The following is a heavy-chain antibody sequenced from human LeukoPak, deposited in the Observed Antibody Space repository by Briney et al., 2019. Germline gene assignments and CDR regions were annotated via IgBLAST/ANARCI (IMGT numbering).Heavy chain of an antibody. D-gene: IGHD6-19*01. CDR2: ISTYNGDT. CDR1: GYAFKKYA. J-gene: IGHJ4*02. CDR3: TRDPSNTSGWYIYFDY. Sequence: ASVKVSCKASGYAFKKYAISWVRQAPGQGLEWMGWISTYNGDTNYAQNFKGRVTMTTDASTSTAYMELRSLRSDDTAVYYCTRDPSNTSGWYIYFDYWGQGALVTVSS. V-gene: IGHV1-18*01.